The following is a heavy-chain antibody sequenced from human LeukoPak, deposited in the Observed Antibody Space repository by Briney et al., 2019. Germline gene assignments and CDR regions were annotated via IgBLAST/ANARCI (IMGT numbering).Heavy chain of an antibody. J-gene: IGHJ4*02. CDR3: AGYYHYYDSSGQGTRGY. Sequence: TGGSLRLSCAASGFTVSSSYMSWVRQAPGKGLEWVSVIYSDGSGGSTYYADSVKGRFTISRDNSKNTLYLQMNSLRAEDTAVYYCAGYYHYYDSSGQGTRGYWGQGTLVTVSS. CDR2: IYSDGSGGST. V-gene: IGHV3-66*02. D-gene: IGHD3-22*01. CDR1: GFTVSSSY.